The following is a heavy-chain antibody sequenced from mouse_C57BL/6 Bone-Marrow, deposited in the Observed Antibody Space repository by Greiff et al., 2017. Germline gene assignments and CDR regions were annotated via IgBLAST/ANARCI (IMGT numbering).Heavy chain of an antibody. CDR3: ARDGGTLYAMDY. D-gene: IGHD3-3*01. Sequence: QVQLQQSGAELVKPGASVKLSCKASGYTFTSYWMQWVKQRPGQGLEWIGEIDPSDSYTNYNQKFKGKATLTVDTSSSTAYMQLSSLTSEDSAVYYCARDGGTLYAMDYWGQGTSVTVSS. J-gene: IGHJ4*01. CDR1: GYTFTSYW. CDR2: IDPSDSYT. V-gene: IGHV1-50*01.